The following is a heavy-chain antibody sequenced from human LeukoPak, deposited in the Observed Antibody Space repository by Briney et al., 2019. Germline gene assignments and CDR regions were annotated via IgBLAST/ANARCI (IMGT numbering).Heavy chain of an antibody. V-gene: IGHV3-23*01. CDR1: GFTFSSYA. CDR2: ISGSGTNT. CDR3: ARRGVYYSNYRFSDLYYMDV. J-gene: IGHJ6*03. D-gene: IGHD4-11*01. Sequence: GGSLRLSCAASGFTFSSYAMNWVRQAPGKGLEWVSGISGSGTNTYYADSVKGRFAISRDNSKKTLSLQMNSLRAEDTAVYYCARRGVYYSNYRFSDLYYMDVWGKGTTVTVSS.